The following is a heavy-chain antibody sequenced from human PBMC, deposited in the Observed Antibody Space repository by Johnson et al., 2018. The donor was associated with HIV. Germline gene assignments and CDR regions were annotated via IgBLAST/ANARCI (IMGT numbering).Heavy chain of an antibody. Sequence: QVQLVESGGGVVQPGRSLRLSCAASGFTFSSYAMHWVRQAPGKGLEWVAVISYDGSNKYYADSVKGRFTISRDNSKNTLYLQMNSLRAEDTAGYYCAGEYSSWSQVVCDIWGQGTMVTVSS. V-gene: IGHV3-30*04. CDR1: GFTFSSYA. CDR2: ISYDGSNK. J-gene: IGHJ3*02. CDR3: AGEYSSWSQVVCDI. D-gene: IGHD6-6*01.